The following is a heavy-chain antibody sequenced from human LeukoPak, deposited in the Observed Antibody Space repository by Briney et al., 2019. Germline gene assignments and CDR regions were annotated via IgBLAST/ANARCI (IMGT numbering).Heavy chain of an antibody. Sequence: PGGSLRLSCEASGFTFGSYAMYWVRQAPGKGLEWVANIKQDGSEKYYVDSVKGRFTISRDNAKNSLYLQMNSLRAEDTAVYYCARDVSVDWGQGTLVTVSS. J-gene: IGHJ4*02. D-gene: IGHD5/OR15-5a*01. V-gene: IGHV3-7*01. CDR2: IKQDGSEK. CDR3: ARDVSVD. CDR1: GFTFGSYA.